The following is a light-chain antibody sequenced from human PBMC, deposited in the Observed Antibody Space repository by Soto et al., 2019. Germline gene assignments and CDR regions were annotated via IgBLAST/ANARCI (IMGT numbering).Light chain of an antibody. CDR1: QNIDTY. Sequence: EIVLTQSPATLSLSPGERATRSCRASQNIDTYLDWYQQKPGQSPRLLIFDASSRATGTPARFSGSGPGTDFTLTISSLEPEDFALYNCLQRGDWPLTFGPGTKVDIK. J-gene: IGKJ3*01. V-gene: IGKV3D-11*02. CDR3: LQRGDWPLT. CDR2: DAS.